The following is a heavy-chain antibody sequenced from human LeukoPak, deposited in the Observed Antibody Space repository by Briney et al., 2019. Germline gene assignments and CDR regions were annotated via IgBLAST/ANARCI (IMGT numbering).Heavy chain of an antibody. Sequence: LPGGSLRLSCAASGFTFSSYSMNWVRQAPGKGLEWVSTISGGGDYTRYAESVQGRFTVSRDKSKSTVYLQMTSLSVEDTAVYYCAKDKRGGSDYVYFDYWGQGTLVTVSS. D-gene: IGHD4-17*01. CDR2: ISGGGDYT. CDR3: AKDKRGGSDYVYFDY. V-gene: IGHV3-23*01. J-gene: IGHJ4*02. CDR1: GFTFSSYS.